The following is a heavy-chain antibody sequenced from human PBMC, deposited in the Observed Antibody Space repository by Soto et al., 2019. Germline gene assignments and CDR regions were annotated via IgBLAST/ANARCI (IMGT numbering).Heavy chain of an antibody. CDR2: AFYSGSA. D-gene: IGHD3-9*01. V-gene: IGHV4-59*01. Sequence: PSDSLALTCTFSCGSITNYYWGWIRQPPGKGLEWIGYAFYSGSAKYNPSLKSRATISVDMSKTHFSLTVTSVTAADTAVYYCARDKGRYDSGMDVWGQGTTVTVSS. CDR3: ARDKGRYDSGMDV. CDR1: CGSITNYY. J-gene: IGHJ6*02.